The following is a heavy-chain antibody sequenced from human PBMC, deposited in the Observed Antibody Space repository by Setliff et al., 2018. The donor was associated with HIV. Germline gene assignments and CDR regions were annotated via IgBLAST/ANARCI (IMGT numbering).Heavy chain of an antibody. J-gene: IGHJ4*02. V-gene: IGHV4-39*01. CDR3: ARTPYDFWSGHIDY. Sequence: SETLSLTCTVSGGSISSSSYYWGWIRQPPGKGLEWIGSIYYGGSTYYNPSLKSRVTISVDTSKNQFSLKLSSVTAADTAVYYCARTPYDFWSGHIDYWGQGTLVTVSS. CDR1: GGSISSSSYY. D-gene: IGHD3-3*01. CDR2: IYYGGST.